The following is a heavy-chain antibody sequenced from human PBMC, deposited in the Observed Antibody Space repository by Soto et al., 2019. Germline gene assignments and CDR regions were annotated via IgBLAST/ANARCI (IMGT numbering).Heavy chain of an antibody. D-gene: IGHD2-21*02. CDR3: ERDPGDLNYYGMDV. CDR1: GFTFSRYG. V-gene: IGHV3-33*01. J-gene: IGHJ6*02. CDR2: IWYDGSNK. Sequence: QVQLVESGGGVVQPGRSLRLSCAASGFTFSRYGIHWVRQAPGKGLESVAGIWYDGSNKYYGDSVKGRFTISRDNSKNTLHLQMNSLRAEDTAVYFCERDPGDLNYYGMDVWGQGTTVTVSS.